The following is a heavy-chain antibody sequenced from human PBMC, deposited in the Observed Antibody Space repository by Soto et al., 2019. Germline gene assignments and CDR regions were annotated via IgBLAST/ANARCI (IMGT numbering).Heavy chain of an antibody. J-gene: IGHJ4*02. CDR3: ARTAYSILYYLDK. Sequence: SETLSLTCSVSGGSISGANNYWNWIRQHPGKGLEWIGYIFYTGTTYYNPSLKSRVTMSVDTSENQFSLKLTSVTAADSAVYYCARTAYSILYYLDKWAEGTLVTFSS. D-gene: IGHD4-4*01. CDR2: IFYTGTT. CDR1: GGSISGANNY. V-gene: IGHV4-31*03.